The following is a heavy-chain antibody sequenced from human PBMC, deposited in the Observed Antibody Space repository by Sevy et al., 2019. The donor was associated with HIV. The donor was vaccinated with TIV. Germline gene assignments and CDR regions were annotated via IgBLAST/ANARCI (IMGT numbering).Heavy chain of an antibody. Sequence: GGSLRLSCATSGFTFRSSTMNWVRQAPGKGLEWVSSISGSGYVYYADSLKGRFTISRDDAKNSLFLQMNSLRADDTAVYYCARAPLELWSNCDYWGQGALVTVSS. CDR3: ARAPLELWSNCDY. V-gene: IGHV3-21*01. D-gene: IGHD3-16*01. J-gene: IGHJ4*02. CDR2: ISGSGYV. CDR1: GFTFRSST.